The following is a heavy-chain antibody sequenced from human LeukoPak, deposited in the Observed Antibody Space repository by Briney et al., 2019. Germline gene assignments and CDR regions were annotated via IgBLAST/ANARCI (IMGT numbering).Heavy chain of an antibody. CDR2: IWYDGSKK. J-gene: IGHJ4*02. Sequence: GGSLRLSRAASGFTFSRNGMHWVRQAPGKGLEWVAVIWYDGSKKYYADSVKGRFTISRDNSENILYLQMNSLRAEDTAVYYCARFYGDRGYLDYWGQGTLVTVSS. V-gene: IGHV3-33*01. CDR1: GFTFSRNG. D-gene: IGHD4-17*01. CDR3: ARFYGDRGYLDY.